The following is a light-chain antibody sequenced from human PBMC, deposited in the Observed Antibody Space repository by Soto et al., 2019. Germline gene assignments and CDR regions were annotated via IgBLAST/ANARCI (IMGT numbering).Light chain of an antibody. J-gene: IGKJ4*01. V-gene: IGKV1-9*01. CDR2: AAS. CDR1: QGISSY. CDR3: QQLNSFPQV. Sequence: DIQLTQSPSFLSASVGDRVTITCRASQGISSYLAWYQQKPGKAPQLLIYAASTLQSGVPSRFSGSGSGTEFTLTISSLQTEDFATYYCQQLNSFPQVFGGGNKVEIK.